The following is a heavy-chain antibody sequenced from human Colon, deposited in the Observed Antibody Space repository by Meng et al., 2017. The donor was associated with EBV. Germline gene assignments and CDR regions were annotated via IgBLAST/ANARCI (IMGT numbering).Heavy chain of an antibody. CDR3: ARDSPLDGYSLLDY. Sequence: QVQLVQSGSELNQPGASLKVSCRPSGYTSTSYAINWVRQAPGQGPDWMGWIDPNTGNPTYDQGFTGRFVFSLDTSVSTAYLQINSLRADDTAVYYCARDSPLDGYSLLDYWGQGTLVTVSS. CDR2: IDPNTGNP. D-gene: IGHD5-24*01. J-gene: IGHJ4*02. V-gene: IGHV7-4-1*02. CDR1: GYTSTSYA.